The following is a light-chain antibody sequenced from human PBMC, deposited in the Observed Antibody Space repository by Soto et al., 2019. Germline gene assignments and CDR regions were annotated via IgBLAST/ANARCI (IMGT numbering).Light chain of an antibody. CDR3: QQLNSFTIT. CDR2: AAS. CDR1: QTISSW. Sequence: DIQMTQSHTTLSGSVGDRVTLTCRASQTISSWLAWYQKKTGRDPKILIYAASTLQSGVPSRFSGSGSGTEFNLTITRLQTEECATYECQQLNSFTITFGQGTRREIK. J-gene: IGKJ5*01. V-gene: IGKV1-5*01.